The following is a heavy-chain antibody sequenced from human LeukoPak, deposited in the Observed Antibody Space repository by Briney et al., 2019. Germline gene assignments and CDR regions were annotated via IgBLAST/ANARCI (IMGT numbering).Heavy chain of an antibody. CDR1: GFTFSSRW. Sequence: PGGSLRLSCASSGFTFSSRWMSWVRQAPGKGLEWVANIKEDGREKYYVDSVKGRFTISRDNAKNSLYLQMNSLRAEDTALYYCARGGYSYDYWGQGTLVTVSS. D-gene: IGHD5-18*01. CDR3: ARGGYSYDY. V-gene: IGHV3-7*04. CDR2: IKEDGREK. J-gene: IGHJ4*02.